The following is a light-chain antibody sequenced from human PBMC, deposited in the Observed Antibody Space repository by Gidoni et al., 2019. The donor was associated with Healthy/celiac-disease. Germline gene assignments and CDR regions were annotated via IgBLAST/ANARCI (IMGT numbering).Light chain of an antibody. V-gene: IGKV1-33*01. Sequence: DIQMTQSPSSLSASVGDRVTITCQASQDISNYLNWYQQKPGKAPKLLIYDAYNLETGVTSRFSESGSGTDFTFTISSLQPKDIATYYCQQYDNLLSFGQGTKLEIK. CDR1: QDISNY. CDR3: QQYDNLLS. J-gene: IGKJ2*01. CDR2: DAY.